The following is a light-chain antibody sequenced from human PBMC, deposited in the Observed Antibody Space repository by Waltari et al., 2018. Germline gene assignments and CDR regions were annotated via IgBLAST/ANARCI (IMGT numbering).Light chain of an antibody. Sequence: QSALTQPASVSGSPGQSITISCTGTSSDVGGYNRVSWYQQHPGRAPKFMIYEVSNRPSGVSDRVSGSKSGNTASLTISGLQAEDEADYYCSSFSSSSIRYVFGIGTKVTVL. V-gene: IGLV2-14*01. J-gene: IGLJ1*01. CDR3: SSFSSSSIRYV. CDR2: EVS. CDR1: SSDVGGYNR.